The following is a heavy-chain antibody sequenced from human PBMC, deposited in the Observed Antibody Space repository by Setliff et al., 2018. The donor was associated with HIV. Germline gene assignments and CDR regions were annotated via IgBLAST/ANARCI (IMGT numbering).Heavy chain of an antibody. CDR3: ATDYYDFVWGSSLAY. Sequence: VASVKVSCKASGYSFTTYAISWVRQAPGQGLEWMGWISAYNGNTLYAQKFQGRVTMTTDTSTSTAYMDLRSLRSDDTAVYYCATDYYDFVWGSSLAYWGQGTLVTVSS. D-gene: IGHD3-16*01. CDR1: GYSFTTYA. V-gene: IGHV1-18*01. CDR2: ISAYNGNT. J-gene: IGHJ4*02.